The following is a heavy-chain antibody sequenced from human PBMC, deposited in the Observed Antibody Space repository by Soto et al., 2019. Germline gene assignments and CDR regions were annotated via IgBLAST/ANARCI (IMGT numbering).Heavy chain of an antibody. Sequence: GGSLRLSCTASGFTFDHYALSWVRQAPGKGLEWVGFIRSKAYGGTIEYAASVRGRFTISRDDSKSIAYLQMNISKTEDTALYYSTPEMEVTWLPLPFLDYWGQGTLVTVAS. D-gene: IGHD2-21*02. CDR1: GFTFDHYA. CDR2: IRSKAYGGTI. J-gene: IGHJ4*02. CDR3: TPEMEVTWLPLPFLDY. V-gene: IGHV3-49*04.